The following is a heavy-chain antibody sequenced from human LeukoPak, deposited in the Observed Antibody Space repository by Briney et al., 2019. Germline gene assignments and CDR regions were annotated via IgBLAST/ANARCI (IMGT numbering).Heavy chain of an antibody. Sequence: SVKVSCKASGGTFSSYAISWVRQAPGQGLEWMGGIIPIFGTANYAQKFQGRVTITADESTSTAYMELSSLRSEDTAVYYCASSKKGGSSWSLAYYMDVWGKGTTVTVSS. CDR3: ASSKKGGSSWSLAYYMDV. CDR1: GGTFSSYA. J-gene: IGHJ6*03. D-gene: IGHD6-13*01. CDR2: IIPIFGTA. V-gene: IGHV1-69*01.